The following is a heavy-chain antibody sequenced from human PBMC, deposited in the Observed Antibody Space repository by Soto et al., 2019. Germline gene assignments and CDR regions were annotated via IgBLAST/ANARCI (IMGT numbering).Heavy chain of an antibody. J-gene: IGHJ4*01. CDR1: QISFSSYW. D-gene: IGHD1-20*01. V-gene: IGHV3-7*01. CDR3: ATDLNWPNY. Sequence: EEQLVESGGGLVQPGGSLKHSCVVSQISFSSYWMTWVRQAPGKGLECVANINQDGSEKYYEDSVKGRFTISRDNTKNSLYLHMNSLRADDTAVYYCATDLNWPNYWGHGTLVAVSS. CDR2: INQDGSEK.